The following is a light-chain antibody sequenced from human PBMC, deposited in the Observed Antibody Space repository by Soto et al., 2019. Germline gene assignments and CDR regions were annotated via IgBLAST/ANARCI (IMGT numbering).Light chain of an antibody. J-gene: IGLJ3*02. V-gene: IGLV2-8*01. CDR3: KSYTGINNWV. CDR1: SSDVGGYNY. Sequence: QSVLTQPPSASGSPGQSVTISCTGTSSDVGGYNYVSWYQQHPGKAPKVMIYEVNKRPSGVPERFSGSKSGNTASLTVSGLQAEDEADYFCKSYTGINNWVFGGGTKLTVL. CDR2: EVN.